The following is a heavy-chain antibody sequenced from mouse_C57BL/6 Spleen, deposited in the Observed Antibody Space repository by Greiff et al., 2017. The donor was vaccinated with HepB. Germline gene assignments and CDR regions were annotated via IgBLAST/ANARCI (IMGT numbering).Heavy chain of an antibody. J-gene: IGHJ4*01. CDR1: GFSFNTYA. Sequence: EVHLVESGGGLVQPKGSLKLSCAASGFSFNTYAMNWVRQAPGKGLEWVARIGSKSNNYATYYADSVKDSFTISRDDSESMLYLQRNNLKTEDTAMDYCVSLWGDYRGQGTSVTVSS. CDR3: VSLWGDY. V-gene: IGHV10-1*01. D-gene: IGHD1-1*02. CDR2: IGSKSNNYAT.